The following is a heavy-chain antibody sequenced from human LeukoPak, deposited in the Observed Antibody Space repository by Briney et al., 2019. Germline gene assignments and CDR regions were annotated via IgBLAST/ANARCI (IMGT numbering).Heavy chain of an antibody. J-gene: IGHJ6*03. CDR3: ARDPSWELPFYYYYMDV. CDR1: GGTFSSYA. Sequence: ASVKVSCRASGGTFSSYAISWVRQAPGQGLEWMGWINPNSGGTNYAQNFQGRVTMTRDTSISTAYMELSRLRSDDTAVYYCARDPSWELPFYYYYMDVWGKGTTVTISS. D-gene: IGHD1-26*01. CDR2: INPNSGGT. V-gene: IGHV1-2*02.